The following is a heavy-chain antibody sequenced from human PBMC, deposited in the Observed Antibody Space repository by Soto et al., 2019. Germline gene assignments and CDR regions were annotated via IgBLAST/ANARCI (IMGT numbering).Heavy chain of an antibody. Sequence: PGGSLRLSCAASGFTFSSYWMSWVRQAPGKGLEWVANIKQDGSEKYYVDSVKGRFTISRDNAKNSLYLQMNSLRAEDTAVYYFAREIDAGSSLYYFDYWGQGTLVTVSS. CDR3: AREIDAGSSLYYFDY. V-gene: IGHV3-7*01. J-gene: IGHJ4*02. CDR2: IKQDGSEK. CDR1: GFTFSSYW. D-gene: IGHD6-13*01.